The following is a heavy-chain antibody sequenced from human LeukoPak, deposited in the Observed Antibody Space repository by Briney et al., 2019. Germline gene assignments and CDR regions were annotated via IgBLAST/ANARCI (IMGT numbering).Heavy chain of an antibody. D-gene: IGHD6-13*01. J-gene: IGHJ4*02. CDR2: IYYSGST. CDR1: GGSISSDY. CDR3: ARGLLAAAGNDY. Sequence: ASETLSLTCTVSGGSISSDYWSWIRRPPGKGLEWIGYIYYSGSTYYNPSLKSRVTISVDRSKNQFSLKLSSVTAADTAVYYCARGLLAAAGNDYWGQGTLVTVSS. V-gene: IGHV4-59*12.